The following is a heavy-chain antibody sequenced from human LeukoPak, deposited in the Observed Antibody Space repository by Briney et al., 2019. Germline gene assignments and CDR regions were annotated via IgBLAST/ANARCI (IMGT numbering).Heavy chain of an antibody. CDR2: ISAYNGNT. J-gene: IGHJ1*01. V-gene: IGHV1-18*01. Sequence: ASVKVSCKASGYTFTSYGISWVRQAPGQGLEWMGWISAYNGNTNYAQKLQGRVTMTTGTSTSTAYMELRSLRSDDTAVYYCARGFNPYYDSSGYYAEYFQHWDQGTLVTVSS. CDR3: ARGFNPYYDSSGYYAEYFQH. D-gene: IGHD3-22*01. CDR1: GYTFTSYG.